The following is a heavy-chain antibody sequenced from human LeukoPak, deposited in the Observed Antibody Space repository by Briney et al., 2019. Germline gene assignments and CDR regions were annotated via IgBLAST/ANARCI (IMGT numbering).Heavy chain of an antibody. J-gene: IGHJ4*02. D-gene: IGHD2-15*01. CDR1: GFTFSNYW. CDR3: AKQLGYCSDGSCYFPY. V-gene: IGHV3-23*01. CDR2: ISNNGGYT. Sequence: GGSLRLSCAASGFTFSNYWMGWVRQAPGKGLEWVSAISNNGGYTYYADSVQGRFTISRDNSKSTLCLQMNSLRAEDTAVYYCAKQLGYCSDGSCYFPYWGQGTLVTVSS.